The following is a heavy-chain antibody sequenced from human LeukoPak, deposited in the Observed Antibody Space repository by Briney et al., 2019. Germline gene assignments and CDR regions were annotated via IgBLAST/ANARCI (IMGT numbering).Heavy chain of an antibody. J-gene: IGHJ4*02. CDR3: ARGQRSSPFVVAARLFGY. CDR1: GGSFSGYY. Sequence: SETLSLTCAVYGGSFSGYYWSWIRQPPGKGLEWIGEINHSGSTNYSPSLKSRVTISVDTSKNQFSLKLSSVTAADTAVYYCARGQRSSPFVVAARLFGYWGQGTLVTVSS. V-gene: IGHV4-34*01. D-gene: IGHD2-15*01. CDR2: INHSGST.